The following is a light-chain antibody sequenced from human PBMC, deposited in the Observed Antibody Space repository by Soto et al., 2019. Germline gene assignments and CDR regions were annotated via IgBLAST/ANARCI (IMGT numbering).Light chain of an antibody. Sequence: DIQMTQSPSTLSASVGDRVTITCRASQSISSWLAWYQQKPGKAPKLLIYDASSLESGVPSMFSGSGSGTEFTLTISSLQPDDFATYYCQQYNSYSWTFGQGTNVEI. CDR2: DAS. CDR3: QQYNSYSWT. CDR1: QSISSW. V-gene: IGKV1-5*01. J-gene: IGKJ1*01.